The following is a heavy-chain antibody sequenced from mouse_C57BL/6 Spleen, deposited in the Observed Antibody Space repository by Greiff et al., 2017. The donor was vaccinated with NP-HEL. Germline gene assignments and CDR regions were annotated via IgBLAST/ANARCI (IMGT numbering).Heavy chain of an antibody. D-gene: IGHD2-4*01. CDR3: AVPPGYYEYDDVFAD. Sequence: DVHLVESGGDLVKPGGSLKLSCAASGFTFSSYGMSWVRQTPDKRLEWVATISSGGSYTYYPDSVKGRFTISRDNAKNTLYLQMSSLKSEDTATDYCAVPPGYYEYDDVFADWGQGTLVTVSA. CDR2: ISSGGSYT. V-gene: IGHV5-6*01. CDR1: GFTFSSYG. J-gene: IGHJ3*01.